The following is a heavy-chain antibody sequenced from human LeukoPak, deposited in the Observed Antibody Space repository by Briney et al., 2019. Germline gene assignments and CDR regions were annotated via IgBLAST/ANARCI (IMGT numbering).Heavy chain of an antibody. Sequence: SETLSLTCTVSGGSISSSSYYWGWIRQPPGKGLEWIGSIYYSGSTYYNPSLKSRVTISVDTSKNQFSLKLSSVTAADTAVYYCARHHGIAVAGPVFDYWGQGTLVTVSS. CDR1: GGSISSSSYY. CDR2: IYYSGST. V-gene: IGHV4-39*01. J-gene: IGHJ4*02. D-gene: IGHD6-19*01. CDR3: ARHHGIAVAGPVFDY.